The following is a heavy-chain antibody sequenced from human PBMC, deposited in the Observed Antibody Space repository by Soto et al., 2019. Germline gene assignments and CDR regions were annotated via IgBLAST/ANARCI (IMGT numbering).Heavy chain of an antibody. CDR1: GFTFSDAW. D-gene: IGHD6-19*01. CDR3: RTQWLX. V-gene: IGHV3-15*01. Sequence: TGGSLRLSCAASGFTFSDAWMSWVRQAPGKGLEWVFLIRKKTDGGTTDYAAPVKGRFTISRDDSKNTVYLQMIILKTEDTAVYYSRTQWLXWGQGTLLTVSX. J-gene: IGHJ4*02. CDR2: IRKKTDGGTT.